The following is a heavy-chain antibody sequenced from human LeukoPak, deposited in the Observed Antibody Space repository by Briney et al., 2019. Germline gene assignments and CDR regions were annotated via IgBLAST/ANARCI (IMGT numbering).Heavy chain of an antibody. V-gene: IGHV4-30-4*01. CDR2: IYYSGST. CDR3: ASGGYSYGYYYGMDV. J-gene: IGHJ6*02. CDR1: GVSISSGDYY. Sequence: PSQTLSLPCTVSGVSISSGDYYWRWIRQPPGKGLEWIGYIYYSGSTYYNPSLKSRVTISVDTSKNQFSLKLSSVTAADTAVYYCASGGYSYGYYYGMDVWGQGTTVTVSS. D-gene: IGHD5-18*01.